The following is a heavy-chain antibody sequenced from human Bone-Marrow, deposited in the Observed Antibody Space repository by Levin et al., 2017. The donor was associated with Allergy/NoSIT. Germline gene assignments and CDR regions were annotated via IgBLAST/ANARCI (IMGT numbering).Heavy chain of an antibody. CDR1: GYSFTNFW. V-gene: IGHV5-10-1*01. Sequence: GGSLRLSCKGSGYSFTNFWITWVRQMPGKGLEWMGRIDPSDSYTNYSPSFQGHVTISADKSLNTAYLQWSSLKASDTAIYYCARPASSGWLAWGQGTLVTVSS. CDR3: ARPASSGWLA. D-gene: IGHD6-19*01. CDR2: IDPSDSYT. J-gene: IGHJ5*02.